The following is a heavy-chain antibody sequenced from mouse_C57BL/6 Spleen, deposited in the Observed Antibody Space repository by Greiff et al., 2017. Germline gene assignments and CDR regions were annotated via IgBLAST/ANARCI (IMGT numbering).Heavy chain of an antibody. Sequence: EVQVVESGGGLVQPGGSLSLSCAASGFTFTDYYMSWVRQPPGKALEWLGFIRNKANGYTTEYSASVKGRFTISRDNSQSILYLQMNALRAEDSATYYCARYRITTVVDYYAMDYWGQGTSVTVSS. CDR2: IRNKANGYTT. CDR3: ARYRITTVVDYYAMDY. J-gene: IGHJ4*01. CDR1: GFTFTDYY. D-gene: IGHD1-1*01. V-gene: IGHV7-3*01.